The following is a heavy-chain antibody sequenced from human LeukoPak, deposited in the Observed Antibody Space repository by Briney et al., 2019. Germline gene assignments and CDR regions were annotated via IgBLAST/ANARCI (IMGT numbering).Heavy chain of an antibody. CDR1: GGSISSYY. Sequence: SETLSLTCTVSGGSISSYYWSWIRQPPGKGPEWIGYIYYSGSTNYNPSLKSRVTISVDTSKNQFSLKLSSVTAADTAVYYCARLGAAAAAVYYGMDVWGQGTTVTVSS. CDR2: IYYSGST. CDR3: ARLGAAAAAVYYGMDV. D-gene: IGHD6-13*01. V-gene: IGHV4-59*01. J-gene: IGHJ6*02.